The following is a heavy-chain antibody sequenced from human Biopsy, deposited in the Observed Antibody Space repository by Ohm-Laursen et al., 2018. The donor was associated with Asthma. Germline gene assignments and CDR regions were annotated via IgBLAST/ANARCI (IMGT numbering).Heavy chain of an antibody. CDR1: GFTFSNAW. CDR3: AKGGTYTTDRYAY. J-gene: IGHJ4*02. Sequence: GSLRLSCSASGFTFSNAWMSWVRQAPGKGLEWVSSISSSGASTYYADSVKGRFTISRDNSKNTLYLQMSSLRADDTAVYYCAKGGTYTTDRYAYWGQGSLVTVSS. D-gene: IGHD1-26*01. V-gene: IGHV3-23*01. CDR2: ISSSGAST.